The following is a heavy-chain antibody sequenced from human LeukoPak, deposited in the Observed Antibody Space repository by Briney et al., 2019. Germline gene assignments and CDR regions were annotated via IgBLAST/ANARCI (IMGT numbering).Heavy chain of an antibody. V-gene: IGHV3-21*01. D-gene: IGHD4-23*01. CDR3: VTHEVTVVTRSTFDY. CDR1: GFTFSSYS. CDR2: ISSSSSYI. Sequence: GGSLRLSCAASGFTFSSYSMNWVRQAPGKRLEWVSSISSSSSYIYYADSVKGRFTISRDNAKNSLYLQMNSLRAEDTAVYYCVTHEVTVVTRSTFDYWGQGTLVTVSS. J-gene: IGHJ4*02.